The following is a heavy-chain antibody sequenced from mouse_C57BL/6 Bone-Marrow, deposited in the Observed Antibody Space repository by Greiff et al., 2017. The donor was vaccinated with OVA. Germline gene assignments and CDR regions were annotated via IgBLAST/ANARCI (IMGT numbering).Heavy chain of an antibody. CDR2: INSDGSST. J-gene: IGHJ2*01. V-gene: IGHV5-16*01. Sequence: DVKLVESEGGLVQPGSSMKLSCTASGFTFTDYYMAWVRQVPEKGLEWVANINSDGSSTYYLDSLKSRFILTRDNARNILYLQMSSLKSEDTATYYCAREDGSLYYFDYWGQGTTLTVSS. CDR3: AREDGSLYYFDY. D-gene: IGHD1-1*01. CDR1: GFTFTDYY.